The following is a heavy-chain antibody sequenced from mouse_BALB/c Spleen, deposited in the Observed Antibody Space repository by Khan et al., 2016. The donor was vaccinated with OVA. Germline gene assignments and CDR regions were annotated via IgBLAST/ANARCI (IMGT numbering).Heavy chain of an antibody. V-gene: IGHV2-6-1*01. CDR1: GFSLTNYG. Sequence: QVQLKESGPGLVAPSQSLSITCTISGFSLTNYGVHWVRQPPGKGLEWLVVIWSDGSTTYNSALKSRLTISKVNSKSQVFLKMNSLQTDDTAMYFCARQPYYHYNIMDYWGQGTSVTVSP. CDR3: ARQPYYHYNIMDY. D-gene: IGHD2-10*01. CDR2: IWSDGST. J-gene: IGHJ4*01.